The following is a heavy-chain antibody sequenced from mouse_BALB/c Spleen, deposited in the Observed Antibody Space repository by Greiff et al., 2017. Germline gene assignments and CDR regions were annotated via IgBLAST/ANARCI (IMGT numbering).Heavy chain of an antibody. CDR3: TRWLLPHAMDY. Sequence: VQLQQSGAELVKPGASVKLSCKASGYTFTSYYMYWVKQRPGQGLEWIGEINPSNGGTNFNEKFKSKATLTVDKSSSTAYMQLSSLTSEDSAVYYCTRWLLPHAMDYWGQGTSVTVSS. J-gene: IGHJ4*01. V-gene: IGHV1S81*02. CDR1: GYTFTSYY. D-gene: IGHD2-3*01. CDR2: INPSNGGT.